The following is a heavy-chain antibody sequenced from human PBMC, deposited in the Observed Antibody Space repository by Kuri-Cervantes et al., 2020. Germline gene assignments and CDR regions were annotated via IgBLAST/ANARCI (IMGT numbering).Heavy chain of an antibody. D-gene: IGHD3-9*01. V-gene: IGHV3-30*18. CDR1: GFTFSSYA. Sequence: GESLQTSCAASGFTFSSYAMHWVRQAPGKGLEWVAVISYEGSNKYNTDSVKGRFTISTDNSKNTLYLQMNSLRAEDTAVYYCAKAAGHDILTGYYPNINYYYYGMDVWGQGTTVTVSS. J-gene: IGHJ6*02. CDR3: AKAAGHDILTGYYPNINYYYYGMDV. CDR2: ISYEGSNK.